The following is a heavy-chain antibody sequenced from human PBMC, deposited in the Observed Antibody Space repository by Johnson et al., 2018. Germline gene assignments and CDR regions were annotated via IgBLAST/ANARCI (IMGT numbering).Heavy chain of an antibody. CDR2: ISYDGSNK. Sequence: QVQLVESGGGVVQPGRSLRLSCAASGFTFSSYGMHWVRQAPGKGLEWVAVISYDGSNKYYADSVKGRFTISRDNSKNTLYLQRNSLRAEDTAVYYCAKDRYDFHYYYYYMDVWGKGTTVTVSS. V-gene: IGHV3-30*18. J-gene: IGHJ6*03. CDR1: GFTFSSYG. D-gene: IGHD3-3*01. CDR3: AKDRYDFHYYYYYMDV.